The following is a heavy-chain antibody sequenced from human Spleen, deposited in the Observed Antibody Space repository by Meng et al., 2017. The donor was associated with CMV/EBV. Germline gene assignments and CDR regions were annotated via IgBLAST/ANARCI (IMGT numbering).Heavy chain of an antibody. CDR1: GFSLKTSGVG. Sequence: SGPTLVKPTQTLTLTCTFSGFSLKTSGVGVGWIRQPPGKALEWLALIYWNDDKRYSPSLRSGLTITKDSSRNRVVLSLTNLDPMDTAVYYCARRKNNWNHPFDYWGQGTLVTVSS. V-gene: IGHV2-5*01. CDR3: ARRKNNWNHPFDY. CDR2: IYWNDDK. J-gene: IGHJ4*02. D-gene: IGHD1-14*01.